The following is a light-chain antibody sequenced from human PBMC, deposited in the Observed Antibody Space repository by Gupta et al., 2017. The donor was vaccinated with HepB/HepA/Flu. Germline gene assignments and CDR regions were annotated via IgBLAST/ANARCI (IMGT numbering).Light chain of an antibody. J-gene: IGLJ1*01. Sequence: QSALTPPRSVSGSPGQSVTTSCTGTDNDIGYYNYVSWYQHHPGKAPKLMISDVTDRPSGVPDRFSGSKSGNTASLTISGLQADDEADYYCCSYAGSYTYVFGTWSKVTVL. CDR1: DNDIGYYNY. CDR3: CSYAGSYTYV. CDR2: DVT. V-gene: IGLV2-11*01.